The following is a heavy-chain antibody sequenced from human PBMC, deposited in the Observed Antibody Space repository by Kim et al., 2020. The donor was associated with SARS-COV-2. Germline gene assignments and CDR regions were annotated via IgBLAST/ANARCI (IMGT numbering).Heavy chain of an antibody. Sequence: SETLSLTCAVYGGSFSGYYWSWIRQPPGKGLEWIGEINHSGSTNYNPSLKSRVTISVDTSKNQFSLKLSSVTAADTAVYYCARGGRWLQLRDFDYWGQGTLVTVSS. J-gene: IGHJ4*02. CDR2: INHSGST. V-gene: IGHV4-34*01. CDR1: GGSFSGYY. D-gene: IGHD5-12*01. CDR3: ARGGRWLQLRDFDY.